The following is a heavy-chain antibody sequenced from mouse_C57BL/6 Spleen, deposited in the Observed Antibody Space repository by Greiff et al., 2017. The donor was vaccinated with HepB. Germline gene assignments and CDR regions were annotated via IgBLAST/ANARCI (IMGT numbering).Heavy chain of an antibody. D-gene: IGHD2-1*01. CDR1: GFTFSSYA. CDR2: ISSGGDYI. V-gene: IGHV5-9-1*02. CDR3: TRGDYGNYPYYAMDY. J-gene: IGHJ4*01. Sequence: DVQLVESGEGLVKPGGSLKLSCAASGFTFSSYAMSWVRQTPEKRLEWVAYISSGGDYIYYADTVKGRFTISRDNARNTLYLQMSSLKSEDTAMYYCTRGDYGNYPYYAMDYWGQGTSVTVSS.